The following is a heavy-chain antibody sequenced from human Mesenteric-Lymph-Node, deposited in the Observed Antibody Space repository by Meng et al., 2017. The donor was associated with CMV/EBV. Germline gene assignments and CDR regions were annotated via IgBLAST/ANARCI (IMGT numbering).Heavy chain of an antibody. J-gene: IGHJ4*02. CDR3: ASEGVYGPYFDC. CDR1: GFSVSSNY. D-gene: IGHD2-8*01. Sequence: GESLKISCAASGFSVSSNYMSWVRQAPGKGLEWVSVIYSGGSTYYADSVKGRFTISRDNSKNTLYLQMNSLRAEDTAVYYCASEGVYGPYFDCWGQGTLVTVSS. V-gene: IGHV3-53*01. CDR2: IYSGGST.